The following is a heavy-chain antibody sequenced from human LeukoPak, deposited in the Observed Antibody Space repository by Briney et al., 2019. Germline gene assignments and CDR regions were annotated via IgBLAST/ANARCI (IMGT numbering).Heavy chain of an antibody. D-gene: IGHD6-13*01. CDR3: ARGRRAAGAFDY. J-gene: IGHJ4*02. Sequence: SETLSLTRAVLGGSFIGYYWTWIRQTPQRGLEWIGEMNPSGSTNYNPSRKSRVAISVDKSKNQFSLELSSVTAADTAVYYCARGRRAAGAFDYWGQRTLVTVSS. CDR2: MNPSGST. V-gene: IGHV4-34*01. CDR1: GGSFIGYY.